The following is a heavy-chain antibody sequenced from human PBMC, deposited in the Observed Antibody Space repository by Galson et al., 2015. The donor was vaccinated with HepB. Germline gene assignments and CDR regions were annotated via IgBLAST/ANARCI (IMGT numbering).Heavy chain of an antibody. D-gene: IGHD5-12*01. V-gene: IGHV3-21*01. CDR2: IASRSNYI. CDR1: GFTFSSYT. CDR3: ARGGARGYLTY. J-gene: IGHJ4*02. Sequence: SLRLSCAASGFTFSSYTLNWVRQAPGQGLEWVSSIASRSNYIYYADSLKGRFTISRDNARNSLYLQMNSLRAEDTAVYYCARGGARGYLTYWGQGTMVTVSS.